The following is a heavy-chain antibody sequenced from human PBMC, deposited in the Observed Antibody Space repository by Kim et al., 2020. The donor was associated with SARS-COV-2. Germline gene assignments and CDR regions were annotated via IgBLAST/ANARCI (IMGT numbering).Heavy chain of an antibody. V-gene: IGHV3-23*01. D-gene: IGHD3-22*01. CDR3: AKSTRSMIVVVIIPYYYYDRDV. CDR2: ISGSGGST. Sequence: GGSLRLSCAASGFTFSSYAMSWVRQAPGKGLEWVSAISGSGGSTYYADSVKGRFTISRDNSKNTLYLQMNSLRAEDTAVYYCAKSTRSMIVVVIIPYYYYDRDVWGQWTTVTVSS. J-gene: IGHJ6*02. CDR1: GFTFSSYA.